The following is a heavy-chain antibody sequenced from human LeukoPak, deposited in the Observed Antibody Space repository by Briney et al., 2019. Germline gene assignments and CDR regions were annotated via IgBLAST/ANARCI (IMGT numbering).Heavy chain of an antibody. CDR1: GYTFTSYY. V-gene: IGHV1-2*02. J-gene: IGHJ5*02. CDR2: INPNSSST. CDR3: ARSGAIYHWFDP. Sequence: ASVKLTCTASGYTFTSYYMHWVRQAPGQGLEWMGWINPNSSSTNYAQKFQGRVTMTRDTYISTAYMELSRLRSDDTAVYYCARSGAIYHWFDPWGQGTLVTVSS. D-gene: IGHD2-2*01.